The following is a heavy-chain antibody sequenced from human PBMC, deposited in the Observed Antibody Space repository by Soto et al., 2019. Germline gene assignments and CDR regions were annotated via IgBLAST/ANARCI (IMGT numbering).Heavy chain of an antibody. CDR1: GGSISSGGYS. CDR2: TDHSGST. Sequence: SETLSLTCAVSGGSISSGGYSWSWIRQPPGKGLEWIGYTDHSGSTYYNPSLKSRVTISVDRSKNQFSLKLSSVTAADTAVYYCASSPGGYCSGGSCYGPNWFDPWGQGTLVTAPQ. CDR3: ASSPGGYCSGGSCYGPNWFDP. J-gene: IGHJ5*02. V-gene: IGHV4-30-2*01. D-gene: IGHD2-15*01.